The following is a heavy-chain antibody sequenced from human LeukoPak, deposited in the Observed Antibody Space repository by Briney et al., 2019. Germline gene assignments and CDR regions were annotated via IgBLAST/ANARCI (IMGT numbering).Heavy chain of an antibody. CDR3: AKTITITGATDGFDI. Sequence: GGSLRPSCAASGFALSTYWINWVRQAPGKGLEWVANIKQDGSEKYYLDSVKGRFTISRDNAKNLLYLQMSSLRLKGPAVYYRAKTITITGATDGFDIWGERATFIVSS. D-gene: IGHD5-12*01. V-gene: IGHV3-7*01. J-gene: IGHJ6*01. CDR2: IKQDGSEK. CDR1: GFALSTYW.